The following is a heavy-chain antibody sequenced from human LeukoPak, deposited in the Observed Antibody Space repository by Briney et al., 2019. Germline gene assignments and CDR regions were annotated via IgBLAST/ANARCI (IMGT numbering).Heavy chain of an antibody. V-gene: IGHV1-18*01. D-gene: IGHD3-22*01. CDR2: ISAYNGNT. CDR3: ARREYYYDSSGSLSYYYGMDV. J-gene: IGHJ6*02. CDR1: GYTFTSYG. Sequence: ASVKVSCKASGYTFTSYGISWVRQAPGQGLEWMGWISAYNGNTNYAQKLQGRVTMTTDTSTSTAYMELRSLRSDDTAVYYCARREYYYDSSGSLSYYYGMDVWGQGTTVTVSS.